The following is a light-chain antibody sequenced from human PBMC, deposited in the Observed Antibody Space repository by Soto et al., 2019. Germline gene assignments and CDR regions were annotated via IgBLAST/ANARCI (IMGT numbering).Light chain of an antibody. CDR1: QTVSSNC. V-gene: IGKV3-20*01. CDR2: GAS. J-gene: IGKJ1*01. CDR3: QQYGSSLRT. Sequence: GFTQSPGTLSLSPGERATLSCRASQTVSSNCLAWYQQKPGQAPRLLIYGASSRAATIPDRFSGSGSGTDFTLTISRLEPEDFAVYYCQQYGSSLRTFGQGTKVDIK.